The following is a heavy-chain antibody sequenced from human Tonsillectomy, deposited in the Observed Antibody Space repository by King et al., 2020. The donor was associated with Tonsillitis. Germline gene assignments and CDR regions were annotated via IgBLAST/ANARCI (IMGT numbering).Heavy chain of an antibody. CDR1: AFTFSSYG. D-gene: IGHD2/OR15-2a*01. J-gene: IGHJ3*02. V-gene: IGHV3-30*18. CDR3: AKEGNWKPSSMGGFDI. CDR2: VSYDGSNK. Sequence: VQLVESGGGVVQPGRSLRLSCAASAFTFSSYGMHWVRQGPGKGLEWVAVVSYDGSNKYYADSVKGRFTISRDNSKNTLYLQMNSLRAEDTAVYYCAKEGNWKPSSMGGFDIWGQGTMVTVSS.